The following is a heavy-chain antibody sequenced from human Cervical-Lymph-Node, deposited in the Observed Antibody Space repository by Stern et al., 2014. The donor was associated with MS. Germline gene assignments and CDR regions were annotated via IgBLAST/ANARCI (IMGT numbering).Heavy chain of an antibody. V-gene: IGHV1-69*06. CDR3: VERDAWFDL. CDR1: GGTFSSYA. Sequence: VQLVQSGAEVKKPGSSVNVSCKASGGTFSSYAISWVRQGPGQGLEWMGGVIPTLGTVHYAQKFEGRVTFIADKLSDTAYMELNSLRSDDSAVYYCVERDAWFDLWGPGTLVIVSS. J-gene: IGHJ5*02. CDR2: VIPTLGTV. D-gene: IGHD1-1*01.